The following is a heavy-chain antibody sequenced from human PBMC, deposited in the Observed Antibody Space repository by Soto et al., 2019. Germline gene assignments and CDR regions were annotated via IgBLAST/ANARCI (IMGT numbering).Heavy chain of an antibody. D-gene: IGHD3-16*02. Sequence: PSETLSLTCAVYGGSFSGYYWSWIRQPPGKGLEWIGEINHSGSTNYNPSLKSRVTISVDTSKNQFSLKLSSVTAADTAVYYCARGGLMITFGGVISYYYYGMDVWGQGTTVT. CDR1: GGSFSGYY. J-gene: IGHJ6*02. CDR3: ARGGLMITFGGVISYYYYGMDV. V-gene: IGHV4-34*01. CDR2: INHSGST.